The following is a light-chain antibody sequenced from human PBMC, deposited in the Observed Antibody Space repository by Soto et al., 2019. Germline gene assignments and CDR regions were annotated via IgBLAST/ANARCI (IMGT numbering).Light chain of an antibody. Sequence: EIVMTQSPATLSVSPGERATLSCRASQSVSSNLAWYQQKPGQAPRLLIYGASSRATGIPDRISGSGSGTDFTLTISRLEPEDFAVYYCQQYVKTPITFGQGTRLEIK. J-gene: IGKJ5*01. CDR1: QSVSSN. CDR2: GAS. V-gene: IGKV3-20*01. CDR3: QQYVKTPIT.